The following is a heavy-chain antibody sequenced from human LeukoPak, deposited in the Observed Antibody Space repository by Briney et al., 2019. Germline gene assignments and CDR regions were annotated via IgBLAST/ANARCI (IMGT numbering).Heavy chain of an antibody. D-gene: IGHD3-10*01. CDR2: INDIGNT. Sequence: SETLSLTCAVYGGSFSGYYWSWIRLPPGKGLEWIGEINDIGNTNYDPSLRSRVTISVDTSKNQFSLSLTSATAADTAVYFCARLGSVGYYNYQYMDIWGNGTTVTVSS. CDR3: ARLGSVGYYNYQYMDI. V-gene: IGHV4-34*01. CDR1: GGSFSGYY. J-gene: IGHJ6*03.